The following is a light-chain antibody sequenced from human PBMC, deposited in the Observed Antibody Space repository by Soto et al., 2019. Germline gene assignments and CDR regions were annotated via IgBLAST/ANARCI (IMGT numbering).Light chain of an antibody. CDR3: QQRSNWLT. V-gene: IGKV3-11*01. CDR2: DAS. CDR1: QSVSSY. Sequence: EIVLTQSPATLSWSPGERATLSCRTSQSVSSYLAWYQQKPGQAPRLLIYDASNRATGIPARFSGSGSGTDFTLTISSLETEDFAVYYCQQRSNWLTFGGGTKVEIK. J-gene: IGKJ4*01.